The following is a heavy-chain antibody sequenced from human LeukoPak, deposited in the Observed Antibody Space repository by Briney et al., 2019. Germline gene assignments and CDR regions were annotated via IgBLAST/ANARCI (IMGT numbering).Heavy chain of an antibody. CDR3: ARLGAGPTYYDFWSGYSSFYFDY. CDR1: GGSTSSSNYY. V-gene: IGHV4-39*01. D-gene: IGHD3-3*01. J-gene: IGHJ4*02. CDR2: IHYSGNT. Sequence: SETLSLTCTVSGGSTSSSNYYWGWIRQPPGKGLEWIGGIHYSGNTYYNPSLKSRVTICVDTSKNQFSLKLSSVTAADTAVYYCARLGAGPTYYDFWSGYSSFYFDYWGQGTLVTVSS.